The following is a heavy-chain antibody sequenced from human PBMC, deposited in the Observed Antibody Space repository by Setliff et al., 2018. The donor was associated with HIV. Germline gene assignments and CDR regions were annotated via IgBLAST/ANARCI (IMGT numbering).Heavy chain of an antibody. CDR2: IRYDGSNK. V-gene: IGHV3-30*02. Sequence: GGSLRLSCAASGFTFSTYGMQWVRQAPGKGLEWVAFIRYDGSNKYYADSVKGRFTISRDNSKNTLDLQMNSLRAEDTAVYYCAKDRYYGSDLQNAMDVWGQGTTVTVSS. CDR1: GFTFSTYG. J-gene: IGHJ6*02. CDR3: AKDRYYGSDLQNAMDV. D-gene: IGHD3-10*01.